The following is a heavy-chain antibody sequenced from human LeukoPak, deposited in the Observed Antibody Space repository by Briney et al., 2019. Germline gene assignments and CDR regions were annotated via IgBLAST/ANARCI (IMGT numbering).Heavy chain of an antibody. CDR1: GFTFSNGW. CDR2: IKSNTDGGTT. D-gene: IGHD3-22*01. Sequence: GGSLRLSCAASGFTFSNGWMSWVRQAPGKGLEWVARIKSNTDGGTTEYAAPVKGRFTISRDDSKNTLFLQMNSLKTEDTAVYYCPTDVGSDSSGYYDFDHWGQGTLVTVSS. CDR3: PTDVGSDSSGYYDFDH. V-gene: IGHV3-15*01. J-gene: IGHJ4*02.